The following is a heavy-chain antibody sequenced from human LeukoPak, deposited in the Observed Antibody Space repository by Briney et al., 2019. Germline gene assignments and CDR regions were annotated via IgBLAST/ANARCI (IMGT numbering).Heavy chain of an antibody. CDR1: RFTFSSYA. D-gene: IGHD6-19*01. CDR3: ARRGIAVAGTRADYYYYYYMDV. V-gene: IGHV3-23*01. CDR2: ISGSGGST. Sequence: GGSLRLSCAASRFTFSSYAMSWVRQAPGKGLEWVSAISGSGGSTHYADSVKGRFTISRDNSKNTLYLQMNSLRAEDTAVYYCARRGIAVAGTRADYYYYYYMDVWGKGTTVTVSS. J-gene: IGHJ6*03.